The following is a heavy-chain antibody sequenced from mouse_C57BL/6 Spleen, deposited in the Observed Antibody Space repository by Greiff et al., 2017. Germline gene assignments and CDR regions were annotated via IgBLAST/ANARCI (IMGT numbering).Heavy chain of an antibody. J-gene: IGHJ2*01. V-gene: IGHV1-52*01. Sequence: QVQLQQPGAELVRPGSSVKLSCKASGYTFTSYWMHWVKQRPIQGLEWIGNIDPSDSETHYNQKFKDKATLTVDKSSSTAYMQLSSLTSEDSAVXYCARRNYGSSYYYFDYWGQGTTRTVSS. CDR1: GYTFTSYW. D-gene: IGHD1-1*01. CDR2: IDPSDSET. CDR3: ARRNYGSSYYYFDY.